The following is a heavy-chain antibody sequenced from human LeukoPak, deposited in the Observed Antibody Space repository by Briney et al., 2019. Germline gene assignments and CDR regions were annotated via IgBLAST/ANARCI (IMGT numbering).Heavy chain of an antibody. CDR1: GFTFTNHW. CDR2: IKEDGSEK. CDR3: AKSGSSVFWS. D-gene: IGHD3-3*02. Sequence: GGSLRLSCAASGFTFTNHWMSWVRQAPGKGLEWVANIKEDGSEKYYVDSVKGRFTVSRDNVKNSLFLPMNSLRVDDTAVYYCAKSGSSVFWSWGQGTLVTVSS. V-gene: IGHV3-7*03. J-gene: IGHJ5*02.